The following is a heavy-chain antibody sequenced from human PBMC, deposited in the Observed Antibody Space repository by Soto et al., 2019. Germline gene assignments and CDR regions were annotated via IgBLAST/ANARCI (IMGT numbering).Heavy chain of an antibody. Sequence: QPGGSLRLSCVASGFSLNDYAVNWVRQAPGKGLEWVSFISSDSRTIYYADSVEGRFTVSRDNARNSVSLQMDSLRDEDAAVYYCARIKLVEWFFINVDVYDMDVWGQGTPVTVSS. CDR2: ISSDSRTI. CDR1: GFSLNDYA. J-gene: IGHJ6*02. CDR3: ARIKLVEWFFINVDVYDMDV. D-gene: IGHD3-3*01. V-gene: IGHV3-48*02.